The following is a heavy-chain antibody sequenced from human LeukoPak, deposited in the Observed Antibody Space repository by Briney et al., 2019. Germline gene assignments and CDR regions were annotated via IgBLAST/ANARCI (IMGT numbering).Heavy chain of an antibody. V-gene: IGHV1-69*05. Sequence: SVKVSCKASGGTFSSYAISWVRPAPGQGLEWMGGIIPIFGTANSAQKFQGRVTITTDESPSTAYMDLSSLGSEDPGVYYCTRVSGGARPNAVDIWGQGTTGTVSS. D-gene: IGHD6-6*01. J-gene: IGHJ3*02. CDR3: TRVSGGARPNAVDI. CDR1: GGTFSSYA. CDR2: IIPIFGTA.